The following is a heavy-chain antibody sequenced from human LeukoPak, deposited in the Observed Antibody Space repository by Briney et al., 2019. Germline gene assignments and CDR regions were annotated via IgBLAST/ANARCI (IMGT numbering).Heavy chain of an antibody. CDR2: ISGGAGST. CDR3: AKALGYSSSWYPSYYYMDV. V-gene: IGHV3-23*01. Sequence: GGSLRLSCAASGFTVSSNYMSWVRQAPGKGLEWVSAISGGAGSTYYADSVKGRFTISRDNSKNTLYLQMTSLRADDTAVYYCAKALGYSSSWYPSYYYMDVWGKGTTVTFSS. J-gene: IGHJ6*03. CDR1: GFTVSSNY. D-gene: IGHD6-13*01.